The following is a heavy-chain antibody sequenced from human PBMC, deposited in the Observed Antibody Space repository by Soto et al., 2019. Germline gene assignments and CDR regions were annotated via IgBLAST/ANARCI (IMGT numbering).Heavy chain of an antibody. CDR3: AKDSHPTTPPAHSD. D-gene: IGHD3-10*01. V-gene: IGHV3-7*03. Sequence: GGSLRLSCAASGFTFSSYWMSWVRQAPGKGLEWVANIKQDGSEKYYVDSVKGRFTISRDNAKNSLYLQMNSLRAEDTAVYYCAKDSHPTTPPAHSDRGQGTLVTVSS. J-gene: IGHJ4*02. CDR2: IKQDGSEK. CDR1: GFTFSSYW.